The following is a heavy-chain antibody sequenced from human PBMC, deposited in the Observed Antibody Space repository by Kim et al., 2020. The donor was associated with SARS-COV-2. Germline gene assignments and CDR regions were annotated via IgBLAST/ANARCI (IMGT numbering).Heavy chain of an antibody. D-gene: IGHD1-26*01. CDR3: AKDMGWELLGATDY. CDR1: GFTFDDYA. J-gene: IGHJ4*02. CDR2: ISWNSGSI. V-gene: IGHV3-9*01. Sequence: GGSLRLSCAASGFTFDDYAMHWVRQAPGKGLEWVSGISWNSGSIGYADSVKGRFTISRDNAKNSLYLQMNSLRAEDTALYYCAKDMGWELLGATDYWGQG.